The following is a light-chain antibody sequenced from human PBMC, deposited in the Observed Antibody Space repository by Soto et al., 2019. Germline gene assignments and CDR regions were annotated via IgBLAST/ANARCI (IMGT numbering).Light chain of an antibody. Sequence: EIVLSQSACTLSWSAGERATLSWRASQSVSSNYLVWSQQKPGQAPRLLIYGASNRATGIPARFSGSGYGTDFNLTISSLETEDFAVYYCQQRSNWPGTFGQGTKVDIK. CDR3: QQRSNWPGT. CDR2: GAS. V-gene: IGKV3-11*01. J-gene: IGKJ1*01. CDR1: QSVSSNY.